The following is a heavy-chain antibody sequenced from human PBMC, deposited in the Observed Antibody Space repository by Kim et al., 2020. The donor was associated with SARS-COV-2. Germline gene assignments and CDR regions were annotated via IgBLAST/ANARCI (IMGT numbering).Heavy chain of an antibody. CDR3: TPTYYYDSSGPDY. CDR2: IKSKTDGGTT. V-gene: IGHV3-15*01. J-gene: IGHJ4*02. CDR1: GFTFSNAW. Sequence: GGSLRLSCAVSGFTFSNAWMSWVRQAPGKGLEWVGRIKSKTDGGTTDYAAPVKGRFTISRDDSKNTLYLQMNSLKTEDTAVYYCTPTYYYDSSGPDYWGQGTLVTVSS. D-gene: IGHD3-22*01.